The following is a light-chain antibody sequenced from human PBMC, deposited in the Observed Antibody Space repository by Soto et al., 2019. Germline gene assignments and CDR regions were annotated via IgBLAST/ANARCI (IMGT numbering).Light chain of an antibody. CDR2: DAS. Sequence: DIVLTQSPATLSLSPGERATLSCRASQSVSSYLAWYQQKPGQAPRLLIYDASIRATGIPARFSGSGSGTDFTLTISSLAPEDFAVYYCQQGSNWPPGLTFGGGTKVEIK. J-gene: IGKJ4*01. CDR1: QSVSSY. V-gene: IGKV3-11*01. CDR3: QQGSNWPPGLT.